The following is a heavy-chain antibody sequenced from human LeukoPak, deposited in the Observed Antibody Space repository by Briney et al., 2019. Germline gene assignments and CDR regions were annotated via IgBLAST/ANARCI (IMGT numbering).Heavy chain of an antibody. CDR3: AKDPNGGYTYYYDSSGYWD. CDR2: IRYDGSNK. V-gene: IGHV3-30*02. CDR1: GFTFSSYG. J-gene: IGHJ4*02. Sequence: HPGGSLRLSCPASGFTFSSYGMHWVRQAPGKGLEWVAFIRYDGSNKYYADSVKGRFTISRDNSKNTLYLQMNSLRAEDTAVYYCAKDPNGGYTYYYDSSGYWDWGQGTLVTVSS. D-gene: IGHD3-22*01.